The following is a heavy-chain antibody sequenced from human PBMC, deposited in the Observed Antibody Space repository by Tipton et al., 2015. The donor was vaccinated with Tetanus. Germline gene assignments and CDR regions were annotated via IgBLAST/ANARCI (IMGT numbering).Heavy chain of an antibody. J-gene: IGHJ4*02. CDR1: GGSISSYY. Sequence: TLSLTCTVSGGSISSYYWSWIRQPPGKGLEWIGYIYYSGSTNYNPSLKSRVTISVDTSKNQFSLKLSSVTAADTAVYYCARGGYCSGGSCFKTLDYWGQGTLVTVSS. CDR2: IYYSGST. CDR3: ARGGYCSGGSCFKTLDY. D-gene: IGHD2-15*01. V-gene: IGHV4-59*01.